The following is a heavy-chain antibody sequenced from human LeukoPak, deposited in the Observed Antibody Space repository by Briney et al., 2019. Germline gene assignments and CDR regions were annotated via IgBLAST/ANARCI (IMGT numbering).Heavy chain of an antibody. CDR3: ARDSAGPIDY. CDR2: ISGSSSYI. CDR1: GFTFSSYS. J-gene: IGHJ4*02. V-gene: IGHV3-21*01. Sequence: GGSLRLSCAASGFTFSSYSMNWVRQAPGKGLEWVSSISGSSSYIYYADSVKGRFTISRDNAKNSLYLQMNSLRAEDTAVYYCARDSAGPIDYWGQGTLVTVSS.